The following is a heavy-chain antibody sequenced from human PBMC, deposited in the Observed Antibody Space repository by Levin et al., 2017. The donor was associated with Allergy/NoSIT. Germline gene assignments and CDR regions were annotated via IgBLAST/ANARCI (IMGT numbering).Heavy chain of an antibody. CDR3: ARTFSYSSNFPRTWYFDL. CDR1: GFTFSSYS. Sequence: GGSLRLSCAASGFTFSSYSMNWVRQAPGKGLEWVSYISSSSSTIYYADSEKGRFTISRDNAKNSVYLQMNSLRAQDTAVDYCARTFSYSSNFPRTWYFDLWGRGTLVTVSS. D-gene: IGHD6-13*01. J-gene: IGHJ2*01. CDR2: ISSSSSTI. V-gene: IGHV3-48*04.